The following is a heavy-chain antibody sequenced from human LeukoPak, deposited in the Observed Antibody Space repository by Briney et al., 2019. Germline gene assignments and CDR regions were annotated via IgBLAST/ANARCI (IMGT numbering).Heavy chain of an antibody. D-gene: IGHD3-16*01. Sequence: GGSLRLSCAASGFTFSSYWMNWARQAPGKGLEWVASINHNGNVNYYVDPVEGRFTISRDNAKNSLYLQMSNLRAEDTAVYFCARGGGLDVWGQGATVTVSS. CDR3: ARGGGLDV. CDR2: INHNGNVN. CDR1: GFTFSSYW. V-gene: IGHV3-7*03. J-gene: IGHJ6*02.